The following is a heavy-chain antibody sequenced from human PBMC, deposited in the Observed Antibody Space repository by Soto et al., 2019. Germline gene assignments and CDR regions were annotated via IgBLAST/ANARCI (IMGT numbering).Heavy chain of an antibody. CDR1: GGTFSSYA. Sequence: QVQLVQSGAEVKKPGSSVKVSCKAYGGTFSSYAISWVRQAPGQGLEWMGGIIPIFGTANSAQKFQGRVTITADESTSTAYMELSSLRSEDTAVYYCAREGIAAAGLFDYWGQGTLVTVSS. V-gene: IGHV1-69*01. CDR2: IIPIFGTA. CDR3: AREGIAAAGLFDY. D-gene: IGHD6-13*01. J-gene: IGHJ4*02.